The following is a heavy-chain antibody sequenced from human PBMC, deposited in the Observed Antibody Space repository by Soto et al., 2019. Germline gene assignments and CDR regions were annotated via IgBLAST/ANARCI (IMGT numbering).Heavy chain of an antibody. D-gene: IGHD5-18*01. CDR3: AREGRGYSDSLAY. Sequence: QLQLQESGSGLVKPSQTLSLTCAVSGGSISSGGYSWSWMRQPPGKGLEWIGYIYHRGSTYYNASLKSRVTISLPRSKNQFSLKLSSVTAADTAVYYCAREGRGYSDSLAYWGQGTLVTVSP. J-gene: IGHJ4*02. V-gene: IGHV4-30-2*01. CDR2: IYHRGST. CDR1: GGSISSGGYS.